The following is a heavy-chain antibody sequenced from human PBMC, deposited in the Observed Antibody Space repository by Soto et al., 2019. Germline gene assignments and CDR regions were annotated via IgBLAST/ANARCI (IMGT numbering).Heavy chain of an antibody. D-gene: IGHD1-1*01. J-gene: IGHJ6*02. Sequence: ASVKVSCKASGYTFTSYGISWVRQAPGQGLEWMGGIIPIFGTANYAQKFQGRVTITADESTSTAYMELSSLRSEDTAVYYCARNGRTGTLYYSGMDVWGQGTTVTVSS. CDR3: ARNGRTGTLYYSGMDV. V-gene: IGHV1-69*13. CDR1: GYTFTSYG. CDR2: IIPIFGTA.